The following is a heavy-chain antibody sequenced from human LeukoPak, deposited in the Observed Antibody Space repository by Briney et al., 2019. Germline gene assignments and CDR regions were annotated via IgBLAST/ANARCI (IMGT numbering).Heavy chain of an antibody. CDR3: AGSRLLWFGEGDY. V-gene: IGHV4-34*01. D-gene: IGHD3-10*01. CDR1: GGSFSGYY. Sequence: SETLSLTCAVYGGSFSGYYWSWIRQPPGKGLEWIGEINHSGSTNYNPSLKSRVTISVDTSKNQFSLKLSSVTAADTAVYYCAGSRLLWFGEGDYWGQGTLVTVSS. J-gene: IGHJ4*02. CDR2: INHSGST.